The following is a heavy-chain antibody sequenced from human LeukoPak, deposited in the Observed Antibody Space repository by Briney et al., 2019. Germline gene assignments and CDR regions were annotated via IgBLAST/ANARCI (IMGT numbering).Heavy chain of an antibody. J-gene: IGHJ4*02. D-gene: IGHD3-16*02. CDR1: GFTFSSYA. CDR3: ARDYYIWGTYRATPKDY. Sequence: GRSLRLSCAASGFTFSSYAMHWVRQAPGKGLEWVAVISYDGSNQYYADSVKGRFTNSRDNSNNTLFLQVNSPRAEDTAVYYCARDYYIWGTYRATPKDYWGQGTLVTVSS. CDR2: ISYDGSNQ. V-gene: IGHV3-30*04.